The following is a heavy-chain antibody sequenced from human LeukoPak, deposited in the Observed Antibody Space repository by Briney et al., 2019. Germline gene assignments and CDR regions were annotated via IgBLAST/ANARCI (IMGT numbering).Heavy chain of an antibody. CDR3: ARDLSHFDY. J-gene: IGHJ4*02. V-gene: IGHV4-38-2*02. Sequence: SETLSLTCTVSGYSISSGYYWGWIRQPPGKGLEWIGSIYHSGSTYYNPSLKSRVTISVGTSKNQFSLKLSSVTAADTAVYYCARDLSHFDYWGQGTLVTVSS. CDR1: GYSISSGYY. CDR2: IYHSGST.